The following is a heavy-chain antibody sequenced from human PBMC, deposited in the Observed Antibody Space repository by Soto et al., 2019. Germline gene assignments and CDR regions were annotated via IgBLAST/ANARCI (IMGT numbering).Heavy chain of an antibody. V-gene: IGHV3-33*01. CDR2: IWYDGSNK. D-gene: IGHD2-2*01. CDR1: GFTFSSYG. J-gene: IGHJ4*02. Sequence: QVQLVESGGGVVQPGRSLRLSCAASGFTFSSYGMHWVRQAPGKGLEGVAVIWYDGSNKYYADSVKGRFTISRDNSKNTLYLQMNSLRAEDTAVYYCAREEHIVVVPAATFGYWGQGTLVTVSS. CDR3: AREEHIVVVPAATFGY.